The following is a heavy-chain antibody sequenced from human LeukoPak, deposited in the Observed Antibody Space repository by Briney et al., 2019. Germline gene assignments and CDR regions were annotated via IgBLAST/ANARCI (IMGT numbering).Heavy chain of an antibody. CDR3: ARRTYFYDTSGYYFDY. J-gene: IGHJ4*02. Sequence: PSETLSLTCTVSGGSISSYYWSWIRQPPGKGLECIGYIYYSGSTNYNPSLKSRVTISVDTSKNQFSLKLSSVTAADTAVYYCARRTYFYDTSGYYFDYWGQGTLVTVSS. V-gene: IGHV4-59*01. CDR2: IYYSGST. CDR1: GGSISSYY. D-gene: IGHD3-22*01.